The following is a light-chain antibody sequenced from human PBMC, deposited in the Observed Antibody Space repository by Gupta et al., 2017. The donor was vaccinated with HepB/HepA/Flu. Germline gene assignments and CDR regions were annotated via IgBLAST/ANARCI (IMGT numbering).Light chain of an antibody. Sequence: IVMTQSPLSLPLTPRDPASISCRSSQSLLQGNGKNYLDRDLQKPGQTPQLLIYLGSNRASGVTDRCSGSGAGTDVTLKSSSVVGGDVGVYYSRQVLQTRTFGHGTKVDIK. CDR1: QSLLQGNGKNY. CDR2: LGS. CDR3: RQVLQTRT. V-gene: IGKV2-28*01. J-gene: IGKJ3*01.